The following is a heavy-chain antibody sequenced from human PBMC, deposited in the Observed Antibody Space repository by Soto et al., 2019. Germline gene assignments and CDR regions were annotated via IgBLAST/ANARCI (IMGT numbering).Heavy chain of an antibody. J-gene: IGHJ6*02. CDR2: IIPIFGTA. CDR3: ARADTIPIVVVPAAIYYYYGMDV. D-gene: IGHD2-2*01. Sequence: SVKVSCKASGGTFSSYAISWVRQAPGQGLEWMGGIIPIFGTANYAQKFQGRVTITADESTSTAYMELSSLRSEDTAVYYCARADTIPIVVVPAAIYYYYGMDVWGQGTTVTVSS. CDR1: GGTFSSYA. V-gene: IGHV1-69*13.